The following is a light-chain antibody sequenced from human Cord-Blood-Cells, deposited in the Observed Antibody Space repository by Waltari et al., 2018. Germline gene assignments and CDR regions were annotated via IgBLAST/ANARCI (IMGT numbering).Light chain of an antibody. J-gene: IGKJ3*01. CDR3: QQYGSSPFT. V-gene: IGKV3-20*01. CDR2: GAS. CDR1: QSVSSSY. Sequence: EIVLTQSAGTLSLSPGESATLSCRASQSVSSSYLAWYQQKPGQAPRLLIYGASSRATGIPDRFSGSGSGTDFTLTISRLEPEDFAVYYCQQYGSSPFTFGPGTKVDIK.